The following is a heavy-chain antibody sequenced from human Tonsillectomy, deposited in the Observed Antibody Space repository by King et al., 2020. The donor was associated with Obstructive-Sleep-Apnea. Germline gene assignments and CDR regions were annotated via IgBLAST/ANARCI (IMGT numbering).Heavy chain of an antibody. V-gene: IGHV3-30-3*01. Sequence: VQLVESGGGVVQPGRSLRLSCAASGFTFSSYAMHWVRQCPGKGLELVAVISYDGSNKYYADAVKGRLTISRDNSKNTLYLQMNSLRAEDTAVYYCARVPHDSGWYSFDYWGQGTLVTVSS. CDR3: ARVPHDSGWYSFDY. J-gene: IGHJ4*02. CDR1: GFTFSSYA. D-gene: IGHD6-19*01. CDR2: ISYDGSNK.